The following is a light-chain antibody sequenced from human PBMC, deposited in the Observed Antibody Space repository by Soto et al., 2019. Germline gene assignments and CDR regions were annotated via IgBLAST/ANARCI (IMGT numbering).Light chain of an antibody. CDR2: DVF. CDR3: QQRGT. CDR1: QSVSSY. V-gene: IGKV3-11*01. J-gene: IGKJ4*01. Sequence: EFVLTQSPSTLSFSPLERATLSCRASQSVSSYLAWYQQKPGQAPRLLIYDVFYRATGIPARFRGSGSGTDFTLTISSLEPEDFAVYYCQQRGTFGGGTKVDIK.